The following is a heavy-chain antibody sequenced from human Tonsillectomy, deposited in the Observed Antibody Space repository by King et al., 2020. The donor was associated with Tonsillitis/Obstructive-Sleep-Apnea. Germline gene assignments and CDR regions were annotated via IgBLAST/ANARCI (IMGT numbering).Heavy chain of an antibody. Sequence: VQLQQSGPGLVKPSQTLSLTCAISGDIVSTDTAAWNWIRQSPSRGLEWLGRTYYRSKWHNDYAVSVKSRITINPDTSKNQFSLHLKSVTPEDTAVYYCARDYSSSSGAWYFDLWGRGTLVTVSS. CDR2: TYYRSKWHN. J-gene: IGHJ2*01. D-gene: IGHD6-6*01. CDR3: ARDYSSSSGAWYFDL. CDR1: GDIVSTDTAA. V-gene: IGHV6-1*01.